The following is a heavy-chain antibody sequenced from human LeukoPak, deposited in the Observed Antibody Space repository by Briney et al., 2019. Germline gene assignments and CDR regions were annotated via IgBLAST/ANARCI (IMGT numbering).Heavy chain of an antibody. D-gene: IGHD1-26*01. CDR2: IYYSGST. Sequence: SETLSLTCTVSGGSIGTSYWSWIRQPPGKGLEWIGYIYYSGSTNYNPSLKSRVTISVDTSKNQFSLKLSSVTAADTAVYYCAGGGSYFHGWRVISYGMDVWGQGTTVTVSS. CDR1: GGSIGTSY. V-gene: IGHV4-59*01. CDR3: AGGGSYFHGWRVISYGMDV. J-gene: IGHJ6*02.